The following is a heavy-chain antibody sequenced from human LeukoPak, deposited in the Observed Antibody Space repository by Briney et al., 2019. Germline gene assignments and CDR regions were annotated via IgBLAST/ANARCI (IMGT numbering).Heavy chain of an antibody. D-gene: IGHD7-27*01. CDR3: ARPLTDLDAFDI. V-gene: IGHV4-39*01. Sequence: SETLSLTCTVSGGSISSSSYYWGWIRQPPGKGLEWIGSIYYSVSAYYNPSLKSRVTISVDTSKNQFSLKLSSVTAADTAVYYCARPLTDLDAFDIWGQGTMVTVSS. CDR1: GGSISSSSYY. J-gene: IGHJ3*02. CDR2: IYYSVSA.